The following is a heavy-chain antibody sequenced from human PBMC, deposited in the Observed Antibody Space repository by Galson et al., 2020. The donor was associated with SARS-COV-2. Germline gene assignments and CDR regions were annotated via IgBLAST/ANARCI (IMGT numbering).Heavy chain of an antibody. CDR3: AHTGQPKYYYDSSGTFLYYFDY. CDR2: LYWNDDK. Sequence: SGPTLVKSTQNLTLPCTFSGFSLSPSGAGLVCIRQPSRQSPEWLALLYWNDDKPYTPSLKSRLTITKDTSKNQVVLTMTNMDSVDTATYYCAHTGQPKYYYDSSGTFLYYFDYWGQGTLVTVSS. J-gene: IGHJ4*02. D-gene: IGHD3-22*01. CDR1: GFSLSPSGAG. V-gene: IGHV2-5*01.